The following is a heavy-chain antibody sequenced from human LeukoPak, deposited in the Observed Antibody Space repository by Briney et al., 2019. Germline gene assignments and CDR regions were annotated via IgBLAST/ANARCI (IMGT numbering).Heavy chain of an antibody. Sequence: ASETLSLTCTVSGGSISSGRNYWTWIRQPAGKGLEWIGRIYIFSGSTNYNPSLKSRVTISVDTSKNQFSLKLTSVTAADTAVYYCARVDGSCSGGSCPSGNWFDPWGQGTLVTVSS. CDR3: ARVDGSCSGGSCPSGNWFDP. CDR1: GGSISSGRNY. CDR2: IYIFSGST. V-gene: IGHV4-61*02. D-gene: IGHD2-15*01. J-gene: IGHJ5*02.